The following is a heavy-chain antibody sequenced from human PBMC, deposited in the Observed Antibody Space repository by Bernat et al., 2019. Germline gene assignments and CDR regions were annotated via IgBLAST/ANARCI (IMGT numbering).Heavy chain of an antibody. D-gene: IGHD3-16*02. V-gene: IGHV3-74*01. CDR2: INSDGSST. CDR1: GLTFSSFW. J-gene: IGHJ4*02. CDR3: ARDRMITFGGVIVIPVH. Sequence: EVQLVESGGGLVQPGGSLRLSCAASGLTFSSFWMHWVRQAPGKGLVWVSRINSDGSSTSYADSVKGRFTISRDNAKNTLYLQMNSLRAEDTAVYYCARDRMITFGGVIVIPVHRGQGTLVTVSS.